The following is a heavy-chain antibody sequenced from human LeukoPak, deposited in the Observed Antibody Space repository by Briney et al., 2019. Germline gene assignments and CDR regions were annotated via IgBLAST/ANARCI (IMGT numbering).Heavy chain of an antibody. CDR1: GGSFSGYY. CDR3: ARIYGAKLRLKGAFDI. D-gene: IGHD4-23*01. V-gene: IGHV4-34*01. CDR2: INHSGST. J-gene: IGHJ3*02. Sequence: PSETLSLTCAVYGGSFSGYYWSWIRQPPGKGLEWIGEINHSGSTNYNPSLKSRATISVDTSKNQFSLKLSSVTAADTAVYYCARIYGAKLRLKGAFDIWAKGQWSPSLQ.